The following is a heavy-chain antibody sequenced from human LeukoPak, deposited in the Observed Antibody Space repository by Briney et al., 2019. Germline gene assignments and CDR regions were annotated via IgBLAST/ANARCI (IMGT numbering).Heavy chain of an antibody. J-gene: IGHJ4*02. V-gene: IGHV4-59*08. D-gene: IGHD6-13*01. CDR2: IYYSGST. Sequence: SETLSLTCTVSGGSINSYYWSWIRQPPGKGLEWIGYIYYSGSTNYNPSLKSRVTISVDTSKNQFSLKLSSVTAADTAVYYCARHRGIAGFYFDYWGQGTLVTVSS. CDR3: ARHRGIAGFYFDY. CDR1: GGSINSYY.